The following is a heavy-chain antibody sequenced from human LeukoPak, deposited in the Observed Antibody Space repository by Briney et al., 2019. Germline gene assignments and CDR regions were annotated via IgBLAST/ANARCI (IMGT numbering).Heavy chain of an antibody. V-gene: IGHV4-4*07. CDR3: ARAGITMVRGVIIPNYMDV. J-gene: IGHJ6*03. CDR1: GGSISSYY. CDR2: IYTSGST. D-gene: IGHD3-10*01. Sequence: PSETLSLTCTVSGGSISSYYWSWIRQPAGKGLEWIGRIYTSGSTNYNPSLKSRVTISVDTSKNQFSLKLSSVTAADTAVYYCARAGITMVRGVIIPNYMDVWGKGTTVTVSS.